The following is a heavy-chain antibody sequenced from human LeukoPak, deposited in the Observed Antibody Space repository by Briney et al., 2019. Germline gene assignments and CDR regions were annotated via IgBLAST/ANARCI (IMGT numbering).Heavy chain of an antibody. V-gene: IGHV3-23*01. J-gene: IGHJ4*02. D-gene: IGHD3-22*01. CDR1: GFIVSSNY. CDR2: ISGSGGST. CDR3: ARYYDSRSDY. Sequence: GGSLRLSCAASGFIVSSNYMSWVRQAPGKGLEWVSAISGSGGSTYYADSVKGRFTVSRDNSKNTLYLQMNSLRAEDTAVYYCARYYDSRSDYWGQGTLVTVSS.